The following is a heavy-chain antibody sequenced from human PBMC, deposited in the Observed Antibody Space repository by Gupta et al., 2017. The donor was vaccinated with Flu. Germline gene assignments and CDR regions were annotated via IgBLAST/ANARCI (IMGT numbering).Heavy chain of an antibody. CDR2: MYNSGST. V-gene: IGHV4-31*02. D-gene: IGHD1-26*01. CDR3: ARGGRGGDYVHY. J-gene: IGHJ4*02. Sequence: WIRQHPGKGLEWIGYMYNSGSTYYNPSLKSRLTISIDTSQNQFSLKLTSVTAADTAVYYCARGGRGGDYVHYWGQGTLVTVSS.